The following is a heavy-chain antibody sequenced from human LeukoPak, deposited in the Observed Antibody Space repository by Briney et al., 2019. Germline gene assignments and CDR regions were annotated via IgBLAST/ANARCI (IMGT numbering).Heavy chain of an antibody. CDR1: GYTFTGYY. CDR3: ARGLGDTAMVDY. J-gene: IGHJ4*02. CDR2: INPNSGGT. D-gene: IGHD5-18*01. V-gene: IGHV1-2*02. Sequence: ASVKVSCKVSGYTFTGYYMHWVRQAPGQGLEWMGWINPNSGGTNYAQKFQGRVTMTRDTSISTAYMELSRLRSDDTAVYYCARGLGDTAMVDYWGQGTLVTVSS.